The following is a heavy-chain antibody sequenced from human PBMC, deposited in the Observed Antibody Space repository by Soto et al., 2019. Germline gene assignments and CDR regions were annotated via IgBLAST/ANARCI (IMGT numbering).Heavy chain of an antibody. CDR3: ATPIVAFY. Sequence: GASVKVSCKASGYTFTSYAIHWVRQAPGQRLEWMGWINAGNGNTKYSQKFQGRIIITRDTSAGTAYMELRSLGSEDTAVYYCATPIVAFYWGQGTLVIVSS. V-gene: IGHV1-3*01. D-gene: IGHD5-12*01. CDR1: GYTFTSYA. CDR2: INAGNGNT. J-gene: IGHJ4*02.